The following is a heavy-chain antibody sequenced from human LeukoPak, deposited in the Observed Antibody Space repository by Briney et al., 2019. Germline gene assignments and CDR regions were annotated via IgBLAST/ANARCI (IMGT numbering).Heavy chain of an antibody. CDR1: GYTFTSYY. CDR2: INPSGGGT. V-gene: IGHV1-46*01. D-gene: IGHD4-17*01. J-gene: IGHJ4*02. CDR3: AKESGYGDHEAYDY. Sequence: ASVKVSCKASGYTFTSYYMHWVRQAPGQGLEWMGIINPSGGGTSYAQKFQGRVTMTRDMSTSTVYMELSSLRAEDTAVYYCAKESGYGDHEAYDYWGQGTLVTVSS.